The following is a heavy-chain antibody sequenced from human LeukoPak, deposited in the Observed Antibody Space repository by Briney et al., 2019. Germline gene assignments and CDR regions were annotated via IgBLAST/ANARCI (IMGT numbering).Heavy chain of an antibody. D-gene: IGHD3-3*01. CDR2: INPSGGST. CDR1: GYTFTSYY. V-gene: IGHV1-46*01. CDR3: AREGFPPKISDFWSGLGPYYYYGMDV. J-gene: IGHJ6*02. Sequence: ASVTVSCKASGYTFTSYYMHWVRQAPGQGLEWMGIINPSGGSTSYTQKFQGRVAMTRDTSTSTVYMELSSLRSEDTAVYYCAREGFPPKISDFWSGLGPYYYYGMDVWGQGTTVTVSS.